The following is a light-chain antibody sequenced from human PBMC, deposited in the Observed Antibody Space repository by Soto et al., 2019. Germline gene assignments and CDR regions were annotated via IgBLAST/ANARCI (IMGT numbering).Light chain of an antibody. V-gene: IGKV3-15*01. CDR1: QSVSSN. CDR3: QQYNNWPPWT. CDR2: GAS. J-gene: IGKJ1*01. Sequence: EIVMTQSPATLSVSPGERATLSCRASQSVSSNLAWYQQKPGQAPMLLIYGASTRATGIPARFSGSGSGTELDLTISSLQSEDFPVYYCQQYNNWPPWTFGKGTKVEIK.